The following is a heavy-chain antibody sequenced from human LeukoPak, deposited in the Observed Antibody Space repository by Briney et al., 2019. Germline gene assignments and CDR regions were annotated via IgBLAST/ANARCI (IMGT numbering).Heavy chain of an antibody. CDR2: IYSGGFT. V-gene: IGHV3-53*01. CDR1: GFTVSSNY. CDR3: AKLQVGGISESSF. J-gene: IGHJ4*02. D-gene: IGHD1-26*01. Sequence: GGSLRLSCAASGFTVSSNYMSWVRQAPGKGLEWVSIIYSGGFTYYADSAKGRFTISRDNSKNTLYLQTNSLRAEDTAFYYCAKLQVGGISESSFWGQGILVTVS.